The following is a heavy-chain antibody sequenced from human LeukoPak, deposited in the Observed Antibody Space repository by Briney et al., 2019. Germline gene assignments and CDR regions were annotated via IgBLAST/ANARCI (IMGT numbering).Heavy chain of an antibody. J-gene: IGHJ5*02. CDR1: GYTFTIYG. D-gene: IGHD6-13*01. Sequence: ASVKVSCKASGYTFTIYGISWVRQGPGQGLEWMGWISAYNGNTNYAQKLQGRVTMTTDTSTSTAYMELRSLRSDDTAVYYCARVQQLLWFDPWGQGTLVTVSS. CDR2: ISAYNGNT. CDR3: ARVQQLLWFDP. V-gene: IGHV1-18*01.